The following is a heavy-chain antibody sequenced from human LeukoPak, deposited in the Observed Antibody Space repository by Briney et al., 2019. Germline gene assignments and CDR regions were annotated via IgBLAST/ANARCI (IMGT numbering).Heavy chain of an antibody. D-gene: IGHD2-21*02. J-gene: IGHJ2*01. CDR1: GFTFSSSA. CDR3: ARGEPDCAGDCPYWYLDL. Sequence: GGSLRLSCAASGFTFSSSAMHWVRRAPGKGLEYASAISGNGGRTYYAYSVKGRFTISRDNSKNTVFLQMGSLRTEDMAVYYCARGEPDCAGDCPYWYLDLWGRGTLVTVSS. CDR2: ISGNGGRT. V-gene: IGHV3-64*01.